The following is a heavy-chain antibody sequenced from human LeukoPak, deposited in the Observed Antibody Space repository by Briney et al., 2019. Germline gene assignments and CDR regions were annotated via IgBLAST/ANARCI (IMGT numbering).Heavy chain of an antibody. J-gene: IGHJ4*02. CDR1: GFTFSSYG. Sequence: GGSLRLSCAASGFTFSSYGMQWVRQAPGRGLEWVAVISYDGSNKYYADSVKGRFTISRDNSKNTLYLQMNSLRAEDTAVYYCAKDEGYSSSWPAYWGQGTLVTVSS. CDR3: AKDEGYSSSWPAY. CDR2: ISYDGSNK. D-gene: IGHD6-13*01. V-gene: IGHV3-30*18.